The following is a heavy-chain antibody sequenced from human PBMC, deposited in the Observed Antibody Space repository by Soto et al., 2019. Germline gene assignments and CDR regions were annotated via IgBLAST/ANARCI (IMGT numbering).Heavy chain of an antibody. CDR3: AKGFSSGGYVDS. V-gene: IGHV4-61*08. CDR2: ILSGGGT. CDR1: GGSVSSDAYY. Sequence: QVQLQESGPGLVKPSGTLSLTCSVSGGSVSSDAYYWSWLRQPPGRTLEWIGFILSGGGTRTNPSLRSRLSISVDTSRNQFSLRLTSVTASDTGVYFCAKGFSSGGYVDSWGRGTLVTVSS. D-gene: IGHD6-19*01. J-gene: IGHJ4*02.